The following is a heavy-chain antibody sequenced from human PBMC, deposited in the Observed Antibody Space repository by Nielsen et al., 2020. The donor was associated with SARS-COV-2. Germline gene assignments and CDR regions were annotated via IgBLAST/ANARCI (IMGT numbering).Heavy chain of an antibody. V-gene: IGHV4-39*01. CDR3: ARQGGSWYRVVGCGMDV. CDR1: DGFMSTSSHY. D-gene: IGHD6-13*01. CDR2: IYYSGSA. Sequence: SETLSLTCTVSDGFMSTSSHYWGWIRQPPGRGLEWVGSIYYSGSAYYNPSLKNRVTISIDTSKKQISLKLTSVTVADTAVYYCARQGGSWYRVVGCGMDVWGQGTTVTVS. J-gene: IGHJ6*02.